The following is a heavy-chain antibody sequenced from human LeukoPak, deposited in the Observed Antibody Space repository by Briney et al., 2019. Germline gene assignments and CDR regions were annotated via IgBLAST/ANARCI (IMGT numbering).Heavy chain of an antibody. D-gene: IGHD3-10*01. CDR1: GFTVSSNY. V-gene: IGHV3-53*01. J-gene: IGHJ5*02. Sequence: GGSLRLSCAASGFTVSSNYMSWVRQAPGKGLEWVSVIYSGGSTYYADSVNGRFTISRDNSKNTLYLQMNTLRAEDTAVYYCAKGFEISGSYYPFDPWGQGTLVTVSS. CDR3: AKGFEISGSYYPFDP. CDR2: IYSGGST.